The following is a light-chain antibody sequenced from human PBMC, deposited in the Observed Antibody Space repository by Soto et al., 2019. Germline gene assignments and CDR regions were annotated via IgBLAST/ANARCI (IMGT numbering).Light chain of an antibody. CDR3: QHYQRYPPS. Sequence: IQLTQTPSSLSASVGDRVTITCRASQGISSFLAWYQQKPGKAPKLLIYAASSLQSGVPSRFSGSGFGTDFTLTITSLQPEDFATYYCQHYQRYPPSFGGGTKLEIK. CDR2: AAS. V-gene: IGKV1-9*01. CDR1: QGISSF. J-gene: IGKJ4*01.